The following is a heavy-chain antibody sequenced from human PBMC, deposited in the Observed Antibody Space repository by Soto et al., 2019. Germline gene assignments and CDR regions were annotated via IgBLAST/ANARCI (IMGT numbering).Heavy chain of an antibody. V-gene: IGHV1-2*04. J-gene: IGHJ3*02. Sequence: QVQLVQSGAEVKKPGASVKVSCKASGYTFTGYYMHWVRQAPGQGLEWMGWINPNSGGTNYAQKFQGWVTMTRDTSISTAYMELSRLRADDTAVYYCARDNRYCSSTSYYETCAFDIWGQGTMVTVSS. CDR2: INPNSGGT. CDR3: ARDNRYCSSTSYYETCAFDI. CDR1: GYTFTGYY. D-gene: IGHD2-2*01.